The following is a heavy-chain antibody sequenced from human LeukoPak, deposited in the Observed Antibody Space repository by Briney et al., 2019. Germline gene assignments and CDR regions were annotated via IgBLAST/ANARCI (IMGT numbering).Heavy chain of an antibody. CDR1: GFTFSSYG. CDR2: IRYDGSNK. V-gene: IGHV3-30*02. CDR3: AKDRQLWFGELS. J-gene: IGHJ4*02. D-gene: IGHD3-10*01. Sequence: GGSLRLSCAAYGFTFSSYGMHWVRQAPGKGLEWVAFIRYDGSNKYYADSVKGRFTISRDNSKNTLYLQMNSLRAEGTAVYYCAKDRQLWFGELSWGQGTLVTVSS.